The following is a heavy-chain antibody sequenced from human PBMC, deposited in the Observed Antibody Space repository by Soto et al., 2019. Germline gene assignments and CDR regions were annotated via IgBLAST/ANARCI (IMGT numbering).Heavy chain of an antibody. CDR3: ARDRGYNWNYGWFDP. Sequence: QVQLVQSGAEVKKPGASVKVSCKASGYTFSSYGISWVRQAPGQGLEWMGRISAYNGNTNYAQKLQGRVTMTTDTSTSTAYMELRSLRSDDTAVYYCARDRGYNWNYGWFDPWGQGTLVTVSS. D-gene: IGHD1-7*01. V-gene: IGHV1-18*01. CDR2: ISAYNGNT. CDR1: GYTFSSYG. J-gene: IGHJ5*02.